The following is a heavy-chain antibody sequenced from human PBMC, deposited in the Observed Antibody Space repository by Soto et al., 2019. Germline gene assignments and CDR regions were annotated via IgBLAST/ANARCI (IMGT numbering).Heavy chain of an antibody. V-gene: IGHV4-31*03. CDR1: GGSISSGGYY. Sequence: QVQLQESGPGLVKPSQTLSLTCTVSGGSISSGGYYWSWIRQHPGKGLEWIGYIYYSGSTYYNPSLKSRVTISVDTSKNQFSLKPSSVTAADTAVYYCARRRNGYGSYYFDYWGQGTLVTVSS. CDR3: ARRRNGYGSYYFDY. CDR2: IYYSGST. D-gene: IGHD5-18*01. J-gene: IGHJ4*02.